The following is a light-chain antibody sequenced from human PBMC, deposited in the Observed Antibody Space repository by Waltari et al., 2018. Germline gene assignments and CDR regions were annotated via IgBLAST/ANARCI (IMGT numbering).Light chain of an antibody. Sequence: QSALTQPASASGSPGQSIPISCTGSSSYVGGFHYASWYQQYPGKVPKILIYEVNNRPSGVSSRFSGSKSGNTASLTISGLQADDEADYYCSSFTSRHLYVFGTGTAVTVL. V-gene: IGLV2-14*01. CDR3: SSFTSRHLYV. CDR1: SSYVGGFHY. CDR2: EVN. J-gene: IGLJ1*01.